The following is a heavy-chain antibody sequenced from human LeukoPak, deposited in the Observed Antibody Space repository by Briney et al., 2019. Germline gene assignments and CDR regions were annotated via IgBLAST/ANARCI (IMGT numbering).Heavy chain of an antibody. Sequence: SVKVSCKASGGTFSSYAISWVRQAPGQGLEWMGGIIPIFGTANYAQKFQGRVTITADKSTSTAYMELSSLRSEDTAVYYCASPGGYSYGKDAFDIWGQGTMVTVSS. CDR3: ASPGGYSYGKDAFDI. D-gene: IGHD5-18*01. J-gene: IGHJ3*02. CDR1: GGTFSSYA. CDR2: IIPIFGTA. V-gene: IGHV1-69*06.